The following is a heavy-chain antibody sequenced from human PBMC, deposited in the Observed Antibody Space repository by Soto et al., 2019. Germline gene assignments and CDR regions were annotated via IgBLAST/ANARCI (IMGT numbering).Heavy chain of an antibody. J-gene: IGHJ4*02. CDR1: GGTFNSYL. Sequence: QVQLVQSGAEVKNPGSSVKVSCKTSGGTFNSYLIDWVRQAPGQGLEWMGGIIPAFGTAKYAQKYQGRDTITADKSTTTAYMELRTLTSEDTAVYYCARGLDQPPVGLYFDTWGQGTLVTVSS. CDR3: ARGLDQPPVGLYFDT. CDR2: IIPAFGTA. D-gene: IGHD2-2*01. V-gene: IGHV1-69*06.